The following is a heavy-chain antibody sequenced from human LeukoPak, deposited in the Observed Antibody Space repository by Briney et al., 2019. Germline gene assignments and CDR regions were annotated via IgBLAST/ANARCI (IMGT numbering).Heavy chain of an antibody. Sequence: GGSLRLSCAASEFSVGSNYMTWVRQAPGKGLEWVSLIYSGGSTYYADSVKGRFTISRDNSKNTQYLQMNSLRAEDTAVYYCAKVRGTYLDYWGQGTLVTVSS. CDR1: EFSVGSNY. V-gene: IGHV3-66*01. J-gene: IGHJ4*02. CDR2: IYSGGST. D-gene: IGHD3-10*01. CDR3: AKVRGTYLDY.